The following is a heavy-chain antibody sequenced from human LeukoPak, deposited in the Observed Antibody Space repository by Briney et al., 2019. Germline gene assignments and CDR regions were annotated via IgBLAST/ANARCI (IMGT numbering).Heavy chain of an antibody. D-gene: IGHD3-3*01. CDR3: ARGNSVGGYYGHCMDV. J-gene: IGHJ6*03. Sequence: EASVKVSCKSFGYTFTSNYMHWVRQAPGQGPEWMGVISPSGASTTYAQTFQGRVTLTRDTSISTAYMELSRLRSDDTAVYYCARGNSVGGYYGHCMDVWGKGTTVTVSS. V-gene: IGHV1-46*01. CDR2: ISPSGAST. CDR1: GYTFTSNY.